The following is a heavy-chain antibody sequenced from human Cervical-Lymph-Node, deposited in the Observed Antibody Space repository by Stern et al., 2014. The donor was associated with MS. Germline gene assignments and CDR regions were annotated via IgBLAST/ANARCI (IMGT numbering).Heavy chain of an antibody. CDR2: ISSSSSYT. V-gene: IGHV3-11*06. CDR3: ARLLGYDSSGLDY. CDR1: GFTFSDYY. Sequence: VQLVESGGGLVKPGGSLRLSCAASGFTFSDYYMSWIRQAPGKGLAWVSYISSSSSYTNYADSVKGRFTISRDNAKNSLYLQMNSLRAEDTAVYYCARLLGYDSSGLDYWGQGTLVTVSS. D-gene: IGHD3-22*01. J-gene: IGHJ4*02.